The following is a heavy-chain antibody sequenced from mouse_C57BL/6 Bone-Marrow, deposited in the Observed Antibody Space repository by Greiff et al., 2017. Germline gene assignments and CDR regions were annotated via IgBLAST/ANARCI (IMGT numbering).Heavy chain of an antibody. J-gene: IGHJ3*01. CDR2: IYPRSGNT. D-gene: IGHD2-2*01. CDR3: AGSTMVTQFAY. V-gene: IGHV1-81*01. Sequence: VQLQQSGAELARPGASVKLSCKASGYTFTSYGISWVKQSTGQGLEWIGEIYPRSGNTYYNEKFKGKATLTADKSSSTAYMELRRLTAEDSADYCCAGSTMVTQFAYWGQGTLVTVSA. CDR1: GYTFTSYG.